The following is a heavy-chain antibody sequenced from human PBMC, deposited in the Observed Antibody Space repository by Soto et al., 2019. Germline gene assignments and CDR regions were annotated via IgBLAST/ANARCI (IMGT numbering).Heavy chain of an antibody. Sequence: SETLSLTCTVSGGSISSYYWSWIRQPPGKGLEWIGYIYYSGSTNYNPSLKSRVTISVDTSKNQFSLKLSSVTAADTAVYYCARDVGDEAGYSITKGFYGMDVWGQGTTVTVSS. V-gene: IGHV4-59*01. CDR2: IYYSGST. J-gene: IGHJ6*02. D-gene: IGHD2-15*01. CDR3: ARDVGDEAGYSITKGFYGMDV. CDR1: GGSISSYY.